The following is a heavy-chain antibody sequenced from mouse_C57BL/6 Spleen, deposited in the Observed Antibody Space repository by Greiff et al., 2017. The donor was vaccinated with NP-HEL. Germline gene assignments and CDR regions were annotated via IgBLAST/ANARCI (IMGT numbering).Heavy chain of an antibody. CDR1: GFNIKDYY. CDR3: TLYYGSSRGY. CDR2: IDPENGDT. Sequence: EVQLQQSGAELVRPGASVKLSCTASGFNIKDYYMHWVKQRPEQGLEWIGWIDPENGDTEYASKFQGKATITADTSTTTAYLQLSSLTSEDTAVYYCTLYYGSSRGYWGQGTTLTVSS. V-gene: IGHV14-4*01. D-gene: IGHD1-1*01. J-gene: IGHJ2*01.